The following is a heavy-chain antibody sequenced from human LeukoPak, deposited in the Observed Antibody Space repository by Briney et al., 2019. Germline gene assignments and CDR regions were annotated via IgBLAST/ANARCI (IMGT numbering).Heavy chain of an antibody. D-gene: IGHD1-26*01. Sequence: PSETLSLTCTVSGGSISSSSYYWSWIRQPPGKGLEWIGYIYYSGSTNYNPSLKSRVTISVDTSKNQFSLKLSSVTAADTAVYYCARHVGWELTHLNWFDPWGQGTLVTVSS. J-gene: IGHJ5*02. CDR3: ARHVGWELTHLNWFDP. CDR1: GGSISSSSYY. V-gene: IGHV4-61*05. CDR2: IYYSGST.